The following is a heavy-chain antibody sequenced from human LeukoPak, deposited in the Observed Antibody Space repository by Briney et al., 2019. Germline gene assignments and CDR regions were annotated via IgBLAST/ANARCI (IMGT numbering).Heavy chain of an antibody. Sequence: GGSLRLSCAASGFTFSSYSMNWVRQALGKGLEWVSSISSSSSDIYYADSVKGRFTISRDNAKNSLYLQMNSLRAEDTAVYYCARGYSSGWEYFQHWGQGTLVTVSS. CDR3: ARGYSSGWEYFQH. D-gene: IGHD6-19*01. CDR2: ISSSSSDI. V-gene: IGHV3-21*01. J-gene: IGHJ1*01. CDR1: GFTFSSYS.